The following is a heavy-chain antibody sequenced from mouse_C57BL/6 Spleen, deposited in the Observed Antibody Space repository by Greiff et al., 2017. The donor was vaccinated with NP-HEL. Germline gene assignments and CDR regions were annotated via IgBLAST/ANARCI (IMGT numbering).Heavy chain of an antibody. CDR1: GYTFTDYY. D-gene: IGHD1-1*01. CDR2: INPNNGGT. J-gene: IGHJ1*03. CDR3: ARCDGTTVVARYFDV. V-gene: IGHV1-26*01. Sequence: EVQLQQSGPELVKPGASVKISCKASGYTFTDYYMNWVKQSHGKSLEWIGDINPNNGGTSYNQKFKGKATLTVDKSSSTAYMELRSLTSEDSAVYYCARCDGTTVVARYFDVWGTGTTVTVSS.